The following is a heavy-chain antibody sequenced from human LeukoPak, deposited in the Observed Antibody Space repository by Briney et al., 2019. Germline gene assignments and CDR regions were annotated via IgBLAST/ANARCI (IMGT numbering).Heavy chain of an antibody. CDR1: GGSIRSGGDY. Sequence: PSESLSVTCAVSGGSIRSGGDYGGWIRQPRGKGVGRIGYTHPSGTPSYTPSLPSRVTLSVDRSKTQFSLKLSSVTAADTAVYYCARGYYDTSGYYSFDYWGQGTLVTVSS. CDR3: ARGYYDTSGYYSFDY. D-gene: IGHD3-22*01. CDR2: THPSGTP. V-gene: IGHV4-30-2*01. J-gene: IGHJ4*02.